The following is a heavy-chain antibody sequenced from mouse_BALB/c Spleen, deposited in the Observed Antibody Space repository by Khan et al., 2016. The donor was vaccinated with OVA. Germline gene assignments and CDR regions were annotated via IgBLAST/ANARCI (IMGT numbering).Heavy chain of an antibody. CDR3: ARSAYEAWFAY. V-gene: IGHV3-2*02. CDR2: ISYSGST. J-gene: IGHJ3*01. D-gene: IGHD2-14*01. CDR1: GYSITSDYA. Sequence: EVELVESGPGLVKPSQSLSLTCTVTGYSITSDYAWNWIRQFPRNKLEWMGYISYSGSTSYNPSLKSRISITRDTSKNQFFLQLNSVTTEDTATYFYARSAYEAWFAYWGQGTLFTVSA.